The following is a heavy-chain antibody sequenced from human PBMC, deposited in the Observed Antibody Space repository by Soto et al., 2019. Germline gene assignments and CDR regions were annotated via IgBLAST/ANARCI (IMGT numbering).Heavy chain of an antibody. CDR1: RGSFSSSNC. J-gene: IGHJ6*03. V-gene: IGHV4-4*02. D-gene: IGHD3-10*01. Sequence: QVQLQESGPGLVKPSGTLSLTCAVSRGSFSSSNCWCWGREPPGEGLEWIGEIYHSGSTNYHPSLESRVTISVDETKNQFSLKMSSVTAADTAVYYCARSSGLPFYYCYMDVWGQGTTVTVSS. CDR3: ARSSGLPFYYCYMDV. CDR2: IYHSGST.